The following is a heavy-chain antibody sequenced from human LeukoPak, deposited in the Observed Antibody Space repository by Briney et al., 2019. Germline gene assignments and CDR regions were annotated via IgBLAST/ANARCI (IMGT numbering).Heavy chain of an antibody. CDR1: GGSFSGYY. V-gene: IGHV4-34*01. J-gene: IGHJ5*02. CDR3: ARELRYFDWLLKWFDP. Sequence: SETLSLTCAVYGGSFSGYYWSWIRQPPGKGLEWIGEFNHSGSTNYNPSLKSRVTISVDTSKNQFSLKLSSVTAADTAVYYCARELRYFDWLLKWFDPWGQGTLVTVSS. D-gene: IGHD3-9*01. CDR2: FNHSGST.